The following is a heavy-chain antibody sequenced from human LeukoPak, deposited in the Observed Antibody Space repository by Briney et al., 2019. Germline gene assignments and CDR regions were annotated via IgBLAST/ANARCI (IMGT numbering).Heavy chain of an antibody. Sequence: ASVKVSCKASGYTFTGYYMHWVRQAPGQGLEWMGLINPNSGATNYAQKFQGRVTMTRDMSTSTAYMELSSLRSEDTAVYYCAADRAYCGGDCYSWDYYYYYGMDVWGQGTTVTVSS. V-gene: IGHV1-2*06. D-gene: IGHD2-21*02. CDR2: INPNSGAT. J-gene: IGHJ6*02. CDR1: GYTFTGYY. CDR3: AADRAYCGGDCYSWDYYYYYGMDV.